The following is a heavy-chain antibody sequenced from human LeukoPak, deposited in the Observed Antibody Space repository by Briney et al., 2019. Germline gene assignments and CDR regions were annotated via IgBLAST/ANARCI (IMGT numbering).Heavy chain of an antibody. CDR2: IWYDGSNK. V-gene: IGHV3-33*01. CDR3: ARDLVLGLGSYRLDY. Sequence: PGRSLRLSCAASGFTFSSYGMHWVRQAPGKGLEWVAVIWYDGSNKYYADSVKGRFTISRDNSKNTLYLQMNSLRAEDTAVYYCARDLVLGLGSYRLDYWGQGTLVTVSS. CDR1: GFTFSSYG. D-gene: IGHD3-10*01. J-gene: IGHJ4*02.